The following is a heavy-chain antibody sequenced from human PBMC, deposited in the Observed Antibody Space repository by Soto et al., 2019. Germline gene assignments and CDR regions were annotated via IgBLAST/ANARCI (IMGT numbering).Heavy chain of an antibody. CDR1: GGSVRAPDW. D-gene: IGHD6-25*01. Sequence: PSETLSLTCTLSGGSVRAPDWWNWVRQSPDKGLEWIAEVHISGHSNYNPSLRCRVSVSIDSSKNQFYRNLNSVTAADTAIYYCARVRQGCSASNCYFDPWGQGTQVTVSS. J-gene: IGHJ5*01. V-gene: IGHV4-4*02. CDR3: ARVRQGCSASNCYFDP. CDR2: VHISGHS.